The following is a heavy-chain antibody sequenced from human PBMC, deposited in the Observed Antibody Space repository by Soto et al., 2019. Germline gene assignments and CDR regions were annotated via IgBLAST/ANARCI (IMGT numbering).Heavy chain of an antibody. V-gene: IGHV3-74*01. J-gene: IGHJ3*01. CDR1: GFTFSYYW. CDR3: ARGDRGAFHL. D-gene: IGHD1-26*01. CDR2: IHSDGSST. Sequence: EVQLLESGGGLVQPGESLRLSCAASGFTFSYYWMHWVRQAPGKGLVWVSRIHSDGSSTTYADSVKGRFTISRDNARNTLYLQMNSLRAEDTAVYYCARGDRGAFHLWGQGTVGTVSS.